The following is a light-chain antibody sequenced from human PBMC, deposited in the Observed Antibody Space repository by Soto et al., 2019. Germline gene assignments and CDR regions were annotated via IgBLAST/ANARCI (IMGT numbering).Light chain of an antibody. J-gene: IGKJ1*01. V-gene: IGKV1-27*01. Sequence: DIQMTQSPSSLSASVGDRVTITCRASQGVSNYLAWYQQRPGKAPTLLIYAASILQSGVPSRFSGSGSGTDFTLTISSLQPEDVATYYCQRYYSATWTFGQGTKVELK. CDR2: AAS. CDR3: QRYYSATWT. CDR1: QGVSNY.